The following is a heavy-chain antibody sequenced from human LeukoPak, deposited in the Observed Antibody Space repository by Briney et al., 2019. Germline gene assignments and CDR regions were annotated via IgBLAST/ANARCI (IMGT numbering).Heavy chain of an antibody. V-gene: IGHV3-23*01. J-gene: IGHJ6*03. Sequence: QSGGSLRLSCAASRFTFSSYAMSWVRQAPGKGLEWVSAISGSGGSTYYADSVKGRFTISRDNSKNTLYLQMNSLRAEDTAVYYCAKSSSWYYYYYYMDVWGKGTTVTVSS. D-gene: IGHD6-13*01. CDR3: AKSSSWYYYYYYMDV. CDR1: RFTFSSYA. CDR2: ISGSGGST.